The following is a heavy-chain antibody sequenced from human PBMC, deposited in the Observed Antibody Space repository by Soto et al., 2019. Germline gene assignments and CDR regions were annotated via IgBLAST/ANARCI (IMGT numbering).Heavy chain of an antibody. J-gene: IGHJ6*02. CDR2: ISYDGSNK. CDR3: ARATVTGYYYYYGMDV. V-gene: IGHV3-30-3*01. D-gene: IGHD4-17*01. Sequence: SGGSLRLSCAASGFTFSSYAMHWVRQAPGKGLEWVAVISYDGSNKYYADSVKGRFTISRDNSKNTLYLQMNSLRAEDTAVYYCARATVTGYYYYYGMDVWGQGTTVTVSS. CDR1: GFTFSSYA.